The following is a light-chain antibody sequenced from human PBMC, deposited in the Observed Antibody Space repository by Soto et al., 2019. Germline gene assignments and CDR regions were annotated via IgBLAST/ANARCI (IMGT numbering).Light chain of an antibody. CDR2: SAS. V-gene: IGKV3-20*01. CDR3: HHFGSLPET. J-gene: IGKJ1*01. CDR1: QSVASSY. Sequence: EVVLTQSPGTLSLSPGERVTLSCRASQSVASSYLAWYQQKPGRAPRLLVYSASSRATGIPDRFSGSGSGTDFTLTISSLEPEDFAVYYCHHFGSLPETFGQGTNVEI.